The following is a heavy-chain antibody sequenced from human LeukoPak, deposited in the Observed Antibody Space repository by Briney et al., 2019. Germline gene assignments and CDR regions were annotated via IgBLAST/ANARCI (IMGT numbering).Heavy chain of an antibody. CDR2: ISSSSYI. V-gene: IGHV3-21*04. J-gene: IGHJ5*02. Sequence: GGSLRLSCAASGLTFSSYSMNWVRQAPGKGLEWVSSISSSSYIYYADSVKGRFTISRDNAKNSLYLQMNSLRAEDTAVYYCAKTSPLGYCSSTSCSNWFDPWGQGTLVTVSS. D-gene: IGHD2-2*01. CDR3: AKTSPLGYCSSTSCSNWFDP. CDR1: GLTFSSYS.